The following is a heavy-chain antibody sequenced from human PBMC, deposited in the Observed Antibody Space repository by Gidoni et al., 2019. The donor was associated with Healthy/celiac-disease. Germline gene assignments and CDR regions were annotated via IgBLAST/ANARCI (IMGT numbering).Heavy chain of an antibody. CDR2: INAGNGNT. CDR3: ARRRNYYYMDV. Sequence: QVQLVQSGAEVKKPGASVQVSCKASGSTFTSYAMHWVRQAPGQRLEWMGWINAGNGNTKYSQKFQGRVTITRDTSASTAYMELSSLRSEDTAVYYCARRRNYYYMDVWGKGTTVTVSS. CDR1: GSTFTSYA. J-gene: IGHJ6*03. V-gene: IGHV1-3*01.